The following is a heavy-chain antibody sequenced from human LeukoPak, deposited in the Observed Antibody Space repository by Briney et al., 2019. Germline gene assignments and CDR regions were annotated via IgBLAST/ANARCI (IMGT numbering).Heavy chain of an antibody. CDR1: GYTFTGYY. Sequence: GASVKVSCKASGYTFTGYYLHWVRQAPGQGLEWMGWISAYNGNTNYAQNFQGRVTMTTDTSTTTAFMELRSLRSDDTAVYYCARFFDSSAHFDHWGQGTLVTVSS. CDR2: ISAYNGNT. D-gene: IGHD6-19*01. V-gene: IGHV1-18*04. J-gene: IGHJ4*02. CDR3: ARFFDSSAHFDH.